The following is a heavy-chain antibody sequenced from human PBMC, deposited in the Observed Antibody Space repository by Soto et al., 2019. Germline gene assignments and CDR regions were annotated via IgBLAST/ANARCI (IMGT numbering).Heavy chain of an antibody. Sequence: SETLSLTCTVSGGSISSYYWSWIRQPPGKGLEWIGYIYYSGSTNYNPSLKSRVTISVDTSKNQFSLKLSSVTAADTAVYYCARGKWQLAHFDYWGQGTLVTVSS. J-gene: IGHJ4*02. V-gene: IGHV4-59*01. CDR3: ARGKWQLAHFDY. D-gene: IGHD6-6*01. CDR1: GGSISSYY. CDR2: IYYSGST.